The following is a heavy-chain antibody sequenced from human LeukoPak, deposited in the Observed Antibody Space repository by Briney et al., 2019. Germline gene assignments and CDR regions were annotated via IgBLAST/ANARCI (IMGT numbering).Heavy chain of an antibody. V-gene: IGHV3-15*01. D-gene: IGHD3-22*01. CDR3: TTDPMIVVVIPGGNY. J-gene: IGHJ4*02. CDR1: GFTFSNAW. Sequence: GGSLRLSCAASGFTFSNAWMSWVRQAPGKGLEWVGRIKSKTDGGTTDYAAPVKGRFTISRDDSKNTLYLQMNSLKTEDTAVYYCTTDPMIVVVIPGGNYWGQGTLVTVSS. CDR2: IKSKTDGGTT.